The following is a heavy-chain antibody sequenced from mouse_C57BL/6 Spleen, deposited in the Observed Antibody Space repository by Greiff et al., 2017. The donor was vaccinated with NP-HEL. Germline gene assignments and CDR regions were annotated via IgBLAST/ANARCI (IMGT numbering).Heavy chain of an antibody. CDR2: ISYDGSN. CDR1: GYSITSGYY. V-gene: IGHV3-6*01. J-gene: IGHJ2*01. Sequence: EVQLQESGPGLVKPSQSLSLTCSVTGYSITSGYYWNWLRQFPGNKLEWMGYISYDGSNNYNPYLKNRISITSETSNDQFFLKFNSVTTEDTATYDCARSDYYGSSPFDYWGQGTTLTVSS. CDR3: ARSDYYGSSPFDY. D-gene: IGHD1-1*01.